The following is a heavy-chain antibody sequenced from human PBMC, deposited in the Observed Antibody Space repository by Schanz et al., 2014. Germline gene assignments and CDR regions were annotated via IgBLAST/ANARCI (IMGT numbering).Heavy chain of an antibody. CDR3: ARDSLRGATGGYGMDV. J-gene: IGHJ6*02. D-gene: IGHD2-8*02. CDR1: GGSFSGYY. V-gene: IGHV4-34*01. Sequence: QVQLQQWGAGLLKPSETLSLTCAVYGGSFSGYYWSWIRQPPGKGLEWIAEINHGGSTNYNPSLKSRVTISVDTSKNQFSLKLSSVTAADTAVYYCARDSLRGATGGYGMDVWGQGALVTVSS. CDR2: INHGGST.